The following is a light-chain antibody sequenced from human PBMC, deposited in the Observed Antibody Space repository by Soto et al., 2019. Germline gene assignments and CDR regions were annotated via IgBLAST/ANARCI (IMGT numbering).Light chain of an antibody. V-gene: IGLV1-40*01. CDR1: SSNIGAGYD. Sequence: QSVLTQPPSVSGAPGQRVTLSCTGSSSNIGAGYDVHWYQQLPGTAPKLLIYSNNNRPSGVPDRLSGSRSGTSASLAIAGLQAEDEADYYCQSYDSSLSGYVFGPGTKVTVL. CDR2: SNN. CDR3: QSYDSSLSGYV. J-gene: IGLJ1*01.